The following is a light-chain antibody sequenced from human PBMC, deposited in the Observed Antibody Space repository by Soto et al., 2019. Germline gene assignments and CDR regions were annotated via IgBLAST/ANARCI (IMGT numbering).Light chain of an antibody. V-gene: IGKV1-33*01. CDR1: QDITNC. J-gene: IGKJ5*01. CDR3: QQYNGFPLT. Sequence: DIQMTQSPSSLSASVGDTVTITCRASQDITNCLDWYQQKPGKAPKLLINNASSLDPGVPSRFRGSGSGTEFSFNISSLQPDDVATYYCQQYNGFPLTFGQGTQLDIK. CDR2: NAS.